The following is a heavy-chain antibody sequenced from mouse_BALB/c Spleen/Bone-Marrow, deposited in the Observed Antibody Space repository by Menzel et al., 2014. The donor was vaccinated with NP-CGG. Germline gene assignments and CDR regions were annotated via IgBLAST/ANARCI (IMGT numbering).Heavy chain of an antibody. CDR3: ASYYYGSSYAMDY. V-gene: IGHV3-8*02. CDR2: ISYSGST. J-gene: IGHJ4*01. Sequence: EVNLMESGPSLVKPSQTLSLSCSVTGDSITSGYWNWIRKFPGNKLEYMGYISYSGSTYYNPSLQSRIAITRDTSNNQYYLQLNSVTTEDTATYYCASYYYGSSYAMDYWGQGTSVTVSS. D-gene: IGHD1-1*01. CDR1: GDSITSGY.